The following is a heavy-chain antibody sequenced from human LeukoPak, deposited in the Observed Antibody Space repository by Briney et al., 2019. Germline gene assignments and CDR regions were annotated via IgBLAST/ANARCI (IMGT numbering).Heavy chain of an antibody. CDR3: AKGTGRSSSSLDY. D-gene: IGHD2-2*01. Sequence: PGGSLTLSCAASGFTFSSYSMNWVRQAPGKGLEWVSSISSSSSYIYYADSVKGRFTISRDNAKNSLYLQMNSLRAEDTAVYYCAKGTGRSSSSLDYWGQGTLVTVPS. J-gene: IGHJ4*02. CDR1: GFTFSSYS. V-gene: IGHV3-21*01. CDR2: ISSSSSYI.